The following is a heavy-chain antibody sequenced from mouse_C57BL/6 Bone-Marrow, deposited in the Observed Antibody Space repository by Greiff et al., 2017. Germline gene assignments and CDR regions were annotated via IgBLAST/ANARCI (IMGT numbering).Heavy chain of an antibody. D-gene: IGHD1-1*01. V-gene: IGHV2-2*01. CDR1: GFSLTSYG. CDR3: ARKGSCYAWFAY. Sequence: VKLVESGPGLVQPSQSLSITCTVSGFSLTSYGVHWVRQSPGKGLEWLGVIWSGGGTDYNAAFMSRLSIRKENSKSQVFFQMNSRQADDTAIYYCARKGSCYAWFAYWGQGTLVTVSA. J-gene: IGHJ3*01. CDR2: IWSGGGT.